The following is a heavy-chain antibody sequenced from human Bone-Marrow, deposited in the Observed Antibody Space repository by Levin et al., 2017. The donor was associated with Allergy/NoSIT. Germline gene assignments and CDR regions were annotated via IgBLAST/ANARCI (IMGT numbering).Heavy chain of an antibody. J-gene: IGHJ4*02. CDR2: MNPNSGNT. Sequence: ASVKVSCKASGYTFTSYDINWVRQATGQGLEWMGWMNPNSGNTGYAQKFQGRVTMTRNTSISTAYMELSSLRSEDTAVYYCARVGLPGDYRLGYFDYWGQGTLVTVSS. CDR1: GYTFTSYD. V-gene: IGHV1-8*01. CDR3: ARVGLPGDYRLGYFDY. D-gene: IGHD4-17*01.